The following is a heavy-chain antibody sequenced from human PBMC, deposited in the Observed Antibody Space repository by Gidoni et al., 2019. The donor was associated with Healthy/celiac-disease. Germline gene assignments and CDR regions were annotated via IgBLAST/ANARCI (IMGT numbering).Heavy chain of an antibody. CDR2: IWYDGSNK. D-gene: IGHD4-17*01. CDR3: ARDGDYALVPFQH. CDR1: GFTFSSYG. Sequence: QVQLVESGGGVVQPGRSLRLSCAASGFTFSSYGMHWVRPVPGKGLECVAVIWYDGSNKYYADSVKGRLTISRDNSKNTLYLQMNSLRAEDTAVYYCARDGDYALVPFQHWGQGTLVTVSS. V-gene: IGHV3-33*01. J-gene: IGHJ1*01.